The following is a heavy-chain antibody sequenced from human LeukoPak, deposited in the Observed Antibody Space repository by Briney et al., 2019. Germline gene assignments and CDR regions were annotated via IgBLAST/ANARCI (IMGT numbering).Heavy chain of an antibody. CDR3: ARAASVAGTYALNP. J-gene: IGHJ5*02. CDR2: IYGGGST. V-gene: IGHV3-66*01. CDR1: GFTVSSNY. Sequence: PGGSLRLSCAVSGFTVSSNYMSWVRQAPGKGLEWVSVIYGGGSTYYADSVKRRFNISRDNSKNTMYLQMSRLRAEDTAVYYCARAASVAGTYALNPWGQGTLVTVSS. D-gene: IGHD6-19*01.